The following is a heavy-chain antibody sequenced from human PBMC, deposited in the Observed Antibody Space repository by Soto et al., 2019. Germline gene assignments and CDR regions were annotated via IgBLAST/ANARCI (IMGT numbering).Heavy chain of an antibody. CDR2: SSATGAGT. V-gene: IGHV3-23*01. CDR3: AKDRRAGGNYGLYSDF. J-gene: IGHJ4*02. D-gene: IGHD1-7*01. CDR1: GFTFSSYG. Sequence: EVQLLESGGGLVQPGGSLRLSCAASGFTFSSYGMTWVRQAPGKGLEWVSFSSATGAGTYYADSVKGRFTISRDNSKNTLYTQMTSLTADATAVYYCAKDRRAGGNYGLYSDFWGQGALVIVSS.